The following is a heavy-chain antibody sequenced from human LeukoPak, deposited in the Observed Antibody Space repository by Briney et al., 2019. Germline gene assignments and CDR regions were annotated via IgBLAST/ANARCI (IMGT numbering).Heavy chain of an antibody. V-gene: IGHV4-31*03. CDR1: GGSISSGGYY. CDR2: IYYSGST. J-gene: IGHJ4*02. D-gene: IGHD6-13*01. CDR3: ARDRQQLGIFDY. Sequence: SQTLSLTCTVSGGSISSGGYYWSWIRQHPGKGLEWIGYIYYSGSTYYNPSLKSRVTISVDTSKNQFSLKVSSVTAADTAVYYCARDRQQLGIFDYWGQGTLVTVSS.